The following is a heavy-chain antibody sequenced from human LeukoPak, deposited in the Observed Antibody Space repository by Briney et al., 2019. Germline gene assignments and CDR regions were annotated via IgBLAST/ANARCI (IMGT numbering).Heavy chain of an antibody. V-gene: IGHV3-21*01. CDR2: ISRSSSYI. CDR1: GFTFSSYS. Sequence: GGSLRLSCAASGFTFSSYSMNWVRQAPGKGLEWVSSISRSSSYIYYADSVKGRFTISRDNAKNSLYLQMNSLRAEDTAVYYCARYNWNDKDYFDYWGQGTLVTVSS. J-gene: IGHJ4*02. D-gene: IGHD1-20*01. CDR3: ARYNWNDKDYFDY.